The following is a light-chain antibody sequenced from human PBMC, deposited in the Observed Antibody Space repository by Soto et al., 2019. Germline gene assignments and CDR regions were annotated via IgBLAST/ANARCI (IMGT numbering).Light chain of an antibody. CDR3: QQYGGVTLT. V-gene: IGKV3-20*01. CDR1: QSVHNNY. Sequence: EIGLTQSPDTLSLSPGERATISCRASQSVHNNYLAWYLQKHGQAPKVLIYAAYNRATCIPDRFSGSWLGTDCTRTIRRLESEDFAVVSGQQYGGVTLTFGQGPKVECK. CDR2: AAY. J-gene: IGKJ1*01.